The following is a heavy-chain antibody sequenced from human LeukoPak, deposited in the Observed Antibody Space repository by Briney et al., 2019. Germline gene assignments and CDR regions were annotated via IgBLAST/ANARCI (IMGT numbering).Heavy chain of an antibody. CDR2: ISYDGSNK. CDR3: AKDAGSSGWYGYFDY. J-gene: IGHJ4*02. V-gene: IGHV3-30*18. CDR1: GFTFSDYG. D-gene: IGHD6-19*01. Sequence: AGGSLRLSCGASGFTFSDYGMHWVRQAPGKGLEWVAVISYDGSNKLHADSVKGRFTISRDNSKNTLYLQMHSLRVDDTAVYYCAKDAGSSGWYGYFDYWGQGTLVTVSS.